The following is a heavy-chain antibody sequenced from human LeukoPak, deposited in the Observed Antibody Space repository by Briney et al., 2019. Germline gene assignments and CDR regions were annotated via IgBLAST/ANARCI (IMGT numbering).Heavy chain of an antibody. Sequence: ASVKVSCKASGYTFTNYYVHWVRQAPGQGLEWMGIINPSGGNTNYVQKFQGRVTMTRDTSTSTVYMELSRLRSDDTAVYYCARAVAGTGGGDYWGKGTTVTVSS. V-gene: IGHV1-46*01. D-gene: IGHD6-19*01. CDR3: ARAVAGTGGGDY. J-gene: IGHJ6*04. CDR1: GYTFTNYY. CDR2: INPSGGNT.